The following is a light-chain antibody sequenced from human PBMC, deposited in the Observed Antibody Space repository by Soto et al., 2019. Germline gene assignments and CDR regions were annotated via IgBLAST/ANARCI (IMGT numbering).Light chain of an antibody. Sequence: DIQMTQAPSTLSGSVGDRVTITCRASQTISSWLAWYQQKLGKAPKLLIYKAATLKSGVPSRFSRSGSGTDFTLTISSLQPDDFATYYCQHYNSYSEAFGQGTKVELK. CDR3: QHYNSYSEA. J-gene: IGKJ1*01. CDR2: KAA. V-gene: IGKV1-5*03. CDR1: QTISSW.